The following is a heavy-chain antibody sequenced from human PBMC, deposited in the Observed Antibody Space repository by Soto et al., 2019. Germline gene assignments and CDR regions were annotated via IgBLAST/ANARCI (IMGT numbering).Heavy chain of an antibody. CDR2: INHSGST. V-gene: IGHV4-34*01. Sequence: SETLSLTCAVYGGSFSGYYWSWIRQPPGKGLEWIGEINHSGSTNYNPSLKSRVTISVDTSKNQYSLKMSSVTAAETAVYYCAGGPADYYGSGSSPLSWGQGPLVTV. CDR1: GGSFSGYY. D-gene: IGHD3-10*01. CDR3: AGGPADYYGSGSSPLS. J-gene: IGHJ5*02.